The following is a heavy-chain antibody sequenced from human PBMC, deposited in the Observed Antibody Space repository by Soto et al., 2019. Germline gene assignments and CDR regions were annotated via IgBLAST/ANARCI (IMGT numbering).Heavy chain of an antibody. CDR3: TRDQGGSYDSWFDP. V-gene: IGHV3-21*01. Sequence: EVQVVESGGGLVQPGGSLRLSCSFTFSMYSMSWVRQAPGKGLEWVASISSGGSYIKYADSVKGRFTISRENAKNSVSLQMNSLRVDDTAVYFCTRDQGGSYDSWFDPWGQGTLVTVSS. J-gene: IGHJ5*02. D-gene: IGHD1-26*01. CDR2: ISSGGSYI. CDR1: FTFSMYS.